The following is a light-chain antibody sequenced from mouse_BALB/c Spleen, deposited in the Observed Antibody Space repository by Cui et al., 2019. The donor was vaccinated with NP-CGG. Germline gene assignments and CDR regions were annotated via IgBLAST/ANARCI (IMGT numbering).Light chain of an antibody. CDR3: ALWYSNHWV. J-gene: IGLJ1*01. CDR1: TGAITTSNY. Sequence: HAVVTHESALTTSPGETVTLTCRSSTGAITTSNYANWVQEKPDHLFTGLIGGTNNRAPGVPARFSGSLNGDKAALTITGAQIEDEAIYFCALWYSNHWVFGGGTKLTVL. V-gene: IGLV1*01. CDR2: GTN.